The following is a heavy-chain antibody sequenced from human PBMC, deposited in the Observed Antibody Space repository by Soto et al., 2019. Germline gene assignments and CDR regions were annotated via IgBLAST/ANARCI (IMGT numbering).Heavy chain of an antibody. J-gene: IGHJ4*02. CDR2: IYHSGST. CDR1: GGSFSGYY. D-gene: IGHD3-22*01. CDR3: ARYYDSSGYLSKFDY. V-gene: IGHV4-34*01. Sequence: PSETLSLTCAVYGGSFSGYYWSWVRQPPGKGLEWIGEIYHSGSTNYNPSLKSRVTISVDKSKNQFSLKLSSVTAADTAVYYCARYYDSSGYLSKFDYWGQGTLVTVSS.